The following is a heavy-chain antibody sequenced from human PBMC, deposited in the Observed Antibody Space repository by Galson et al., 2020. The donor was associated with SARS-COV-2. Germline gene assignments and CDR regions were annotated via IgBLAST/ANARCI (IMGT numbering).Heavy chain of an antibody. V-gene: IGHV4-30-2*01. Sequence: SETLSLTCAVSGTSISSGSYSWNWIRQPPGKGLEWIGYISHSGGTYYNPSLKSRVTISGDRSKNQFSLRLSSVTAADTAVYYCARLHYGEYAPEAFDIWGPGTRVSVAS. CDR1: GTSISSGSYS. CDR2: ISHSGGT. CDR3: ARLHYGEYAPEAFDI. J-gene: IGHJ3*02. D-gene: IGHD4-17*01.